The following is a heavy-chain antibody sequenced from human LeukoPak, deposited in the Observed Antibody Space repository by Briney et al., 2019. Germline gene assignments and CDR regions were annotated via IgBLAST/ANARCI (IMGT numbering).Heavy chain of an antibody. D-gene: IGHD1-26*01. CDR3: AKATSGSSSIDY. J-gene: IGHJ4*02. Sequence: GGSLRLSCAASGFTFSGYAMNWVRQAPGKGLEWVSGISGSGGSTYYADSVKGRFTISRDNSKNTLYLQMNSLRVEDTAVYYCAKATSGSSSIDYWGQGTLVTVSP. CDR1: GFTFSGYA. V-gene: IGHV3-23*01. CDR2: ISGSGGST.